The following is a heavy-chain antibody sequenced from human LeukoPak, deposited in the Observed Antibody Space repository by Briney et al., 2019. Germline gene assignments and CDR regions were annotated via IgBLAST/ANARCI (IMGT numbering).Heavy chain of an antibody. Sequence: SETLSLTCAVYGGSFSGYYWSWIRQPPGKGLEWIGEINHSGSTNYNPSLKSRVTISVDTSNNQFSLKLSSVTAADTALYYCARGLVVVPAAVRGVWFDPWGQGTLVTVSS. V-gene: IGHV4-34*01. D-gene: IGHD2-2*01. CDR3: ARGLVVVPAAVRGVWFDP. CDR2: INHSGST. J-gene: IGHJ5*02. CDR1: GGSFSGYY.